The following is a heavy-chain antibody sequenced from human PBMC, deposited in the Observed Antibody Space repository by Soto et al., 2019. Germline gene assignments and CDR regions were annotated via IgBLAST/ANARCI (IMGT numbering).Heavy chain of an antibody. CDR2: ISYDGRRK. J-gene: IGHJ4*02. CDR3: AREDSGDYFAYFDY. V-gene: IGHV3-30*04. Sequence: QVQLVESGGCAVQPGRSLRLSCAASGFTFNHFAMHWVRQAPGKGLDWVAVISYDGRRKSYADSVKGRFTISRDNSERSLDLQMNNLTSQDTGIYYCAREDSGDYFAYFDYWGQGSLVDVSS. CDR1: GFTFNHFA. D-gene: IGHD1-26*01.